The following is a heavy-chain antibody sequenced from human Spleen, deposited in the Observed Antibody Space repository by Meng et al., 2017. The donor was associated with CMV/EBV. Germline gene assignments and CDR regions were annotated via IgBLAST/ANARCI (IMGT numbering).Heavy chain of an antibody. CDR1: GGSISSYY. Sequence: SETLSLTCTVSGGSISSYYWSWIRQPPGKGLEWIGTIYFTGSTYYTPSLKSRVTISVDTSKNHFSLKLSSVTAADTAVYYCARTLPDYYDSSGSDAFGIWGQGTLVTVSS. V-gene: IGHV4-59*12. J-gene: IGHJ3*02. CDR2: IYFTGST. CDR3: ARTLPDYYDSSGSDAFGI. D-gene: IGHD3-22*01.